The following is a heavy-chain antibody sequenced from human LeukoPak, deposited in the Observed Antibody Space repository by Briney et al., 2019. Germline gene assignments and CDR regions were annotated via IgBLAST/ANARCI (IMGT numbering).Heavy chain of an antibody. CDR2: INHSGST. CDR3: ARGPPDYDSSGYYTYYYYYYGMDV. Sequence: SETLSLTCTVYGDSFSGYYWSWIRQPPGKGLEWIGEINHSGSTNYNPSLKSRVSISVDTSKNQFSLKLSSVTAADTAVYYCARGPPDYDSSGYYTYYYYYYGMDVWGQGTTVTVSS. J-gene: IGHJ6*02. CDR1: GDSFSGYY. D-gene: IGHD3-22*01. V-gene: IGHV4-34*01.